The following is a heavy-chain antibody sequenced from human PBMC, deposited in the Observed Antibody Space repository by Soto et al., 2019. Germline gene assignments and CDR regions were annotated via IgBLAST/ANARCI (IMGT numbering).Heavy chain of an antibody. J-gene: IGHJ4*02. CDR3: ASNSTPVVDTRGYRYGSFDY. CDR1: GGCISSSSYY. D-gene: IGHD5-18*01. V-gene: IGHV4-39*01. CDR2: IYYSGST. Sequence: LSLTCTVSGGCISSSSYYWGWIRQPPGKGLEWIGSIYYSGSTYYNPSLKSRVTISVDTSKNQFSLKLSSVAAADTAVYYCASNSTPVVDTRGYRYGSFDYWCQASQVTV.